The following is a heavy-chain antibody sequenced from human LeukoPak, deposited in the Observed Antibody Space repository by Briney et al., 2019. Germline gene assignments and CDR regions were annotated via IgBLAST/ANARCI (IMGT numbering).Heavy chain of an antibody. D-gene: IGHD6-19*01. CDR1: GGSISSSSYY. J-gene: IGHJ4*02. V-gene: IGHV4-39*01. CDR3: ARLLEISGWYHPPGFDY. Sequence: SETLSLTCTVSGGSISSSSYYWGWLRQPPGQELEWIGSIYYSRSSYSNPSINSRITISVDTTKNQFSLMLSSVTADAAAVYCRARLLEISGWYHPPGFDYWGQGTLVTVSS. CDR2: IYYSRSS.